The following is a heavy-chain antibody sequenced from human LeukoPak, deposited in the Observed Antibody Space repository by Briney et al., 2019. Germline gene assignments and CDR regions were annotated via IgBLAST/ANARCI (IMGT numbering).Heavy chain of an antibody. CDR3: ARQPGSGLFILP. Sequence: SETLSLTCTVSGVSISSSNSYWGWIRQPPGKGLEWIGSIYYSGNTYYNASLKSQVSISIDTSKNQFSLKLTSVTAADTAVYYCARQPGSGLFILPGGQGTLVIVSS. D-gene: IGHD3/OR15-3a*01. CDR2: IYYSGNT. J-gene: IGHJ4*02. CDR1: GVSISSSNSY. V-gene: IGHV4-39*01.